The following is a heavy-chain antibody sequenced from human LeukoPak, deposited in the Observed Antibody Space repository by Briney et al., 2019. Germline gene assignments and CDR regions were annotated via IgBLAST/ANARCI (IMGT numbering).Heavy chain of an antibody. CDR3: ARGLNPPKMATISWFDP. D-gene: IGHD5-24*01. CDR2: INPNSGGT. V-gene: IGHV1-2*02. Sequence: ASVKVSCKASGYTFTGYYMHWVRQAPGQGLEWMGWINPNSGGTNYAQKFQGRVTMTRDTSISTAYMELSSLRSEDTAVYYCARGLNPPKMATISWFDPWGQGTLVTVSS. J-gene: IGHJ5*02. CDR1: GYTFTGYY.